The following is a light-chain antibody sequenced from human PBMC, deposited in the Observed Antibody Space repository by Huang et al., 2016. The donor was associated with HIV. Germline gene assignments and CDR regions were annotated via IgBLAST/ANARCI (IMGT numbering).Light chain of an antibody. Sequence: DIPMTQSPSSVSASVGARVTITCRASQDISSWLAWYQQKPGKAPKLLIYAASSLQSGVPSRFSGTGSGTDFTLTISSLQPEDFATYYCQLDTSFPPWAFGQGTKVEIK. V-gene: IGKV1-12*01. CDR3: QLDTSFPPWA. CDR2: AAS. J-gene: IGKJ1*01. CDR1: QDISSW.